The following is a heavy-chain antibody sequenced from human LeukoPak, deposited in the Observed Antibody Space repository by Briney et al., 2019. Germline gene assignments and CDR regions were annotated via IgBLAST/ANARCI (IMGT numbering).Heavy chain of an antibody. J-gene: IGHJ4*02. V-gene: IGHV3-23*01. CDR2: ISGSAGST. CDR1: SYA. Sequence: SYAMSWVRQAPGKGLEWVSAISGSAGSTHYADSVKGRFTISRDNSKNTLYLQMDSLRANDTAVYYCAKGRAKATVTAGDHWGQGTLATVSS. CDR3: AKGRAKATVTAGDH. D-gene: IGHD4-17*01.